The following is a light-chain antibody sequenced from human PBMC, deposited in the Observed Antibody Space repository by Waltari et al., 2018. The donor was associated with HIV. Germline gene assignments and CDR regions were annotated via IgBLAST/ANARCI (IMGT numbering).Light chain of an antibody. J-gene: IGKJ4*01. Sequence: EIVLTQSPATLSLSPGERATLSCRASQSVSSYLAWYQQKPGQAPRLLIYEASNRATGIPARFSGSGSGTDFTLTISSLEPEDFAVYYCQHYTNWPLTFGGGTKVEIK. V-gene: IGKV3-11*01. CDR1: QSVSSY. CDR3: QHYTNWPLT. CDR2: EAS.